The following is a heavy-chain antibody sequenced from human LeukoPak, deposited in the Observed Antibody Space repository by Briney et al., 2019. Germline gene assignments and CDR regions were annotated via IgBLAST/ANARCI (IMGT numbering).Heavy chain of an antibody. D-gene: IGHD3-16*01. V-gene: IGHV4-4*09. CDR3: VRGDPRIMFAFDI. CDR1: GGSISSYY. Sequence: PSETLSLTCTVSGGSISSYYGSWIRRPQGKGLEWLEYIYTSWSTNFSPSLKSPVTKSEDKSQNQFFLTLGHVAAAEPAVYYFVRGDPRIMFAFDIWGQGTMVTVSS. CDR2: IYTSWST. J-gene: IGHJ3*02.